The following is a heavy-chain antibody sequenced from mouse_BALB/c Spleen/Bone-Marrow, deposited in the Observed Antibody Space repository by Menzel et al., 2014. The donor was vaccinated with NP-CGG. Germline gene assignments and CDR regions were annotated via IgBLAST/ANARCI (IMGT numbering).Heavy chain of an antibody. V-gene: IGHV1-80*01. CDR3: ARGPSSSYSWYAY. J-gene: IGHJ3*01. D-gene: IGHD3-1*01. Sequence: QVQLQQSGAELVRPGSSVKISCKASGYTFRSYWMNWVKQRPGQGLEWIGQIYPGDGDTNYNGKFKGKVTLTADKSSSTVYMQLGKITSEYSAVYCGARGPSSSYSWYAYWGQGTLVTVSA. CDR2: IYPGDGDT. CDR1: GYTFRSYW.